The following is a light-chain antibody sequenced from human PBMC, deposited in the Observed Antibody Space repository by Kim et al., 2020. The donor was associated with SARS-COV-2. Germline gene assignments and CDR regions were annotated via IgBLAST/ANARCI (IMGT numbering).Light chain of an antibody. CDR3: QRYGGSLWT. Sequence: EIVLTQSPGTLSLSPGERATLSCRASQRVSSNYLAWYQQKPGQAPRLLIYGASSRATGIPDRFSGSGSGTDFTLTISRLEPEDFAVYYCQRYGGSLWTFGQGTKVEIK. J-gene: IGKJ1*01. CDR1: QRVSSNY. CDR2: GAS. V-gene: IGKV3-20*01.